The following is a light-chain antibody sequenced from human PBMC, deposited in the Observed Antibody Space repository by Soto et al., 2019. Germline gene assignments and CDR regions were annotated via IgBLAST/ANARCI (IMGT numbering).Light chain of an antibody. Sequence: QSVLTQPPSVSGAPGQRVTISCTGSSSNIGAGYDVHWYQQLPGTAPKLLIYVNNNRPSGVPDRFSASKSGTSASLVITGLQAEDEADYYCQSCDSSLSTSGVFGGGTKVTVL. CDR3: QSCDSSLSTSGV. CDR1: SSNIGAGYD. J-gene: IGLJ3*02. V-gene: IGLV1-40*01. CDR2: VNN.